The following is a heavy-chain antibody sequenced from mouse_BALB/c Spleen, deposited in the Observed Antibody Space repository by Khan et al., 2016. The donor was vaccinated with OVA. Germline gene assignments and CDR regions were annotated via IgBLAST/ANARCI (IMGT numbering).Heavy chain of an antibody. V-gene: IGHV14-1*02. Sequence: EVQLVESGAELVRPGALVKLSCKASGFNIKDYYMHWVKQRPEQGLVWIGRIDPENGNTIYDPKFQGKASITSDTSSNTAYLQLSSLTSEDTAVSYCARDGYSPWFAYWGQGTLVTVSA. CDR2: IDPENGNT. CDR1: GFNIKDYY. CDR3: ARDGYSPWFAY. D-gene: IGHD2-3*01. J-gene: IGHJ3*01.